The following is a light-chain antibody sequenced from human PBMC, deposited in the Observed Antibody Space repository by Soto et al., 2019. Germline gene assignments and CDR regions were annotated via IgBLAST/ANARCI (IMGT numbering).Light chain of an antibody. Sequence: QSLLPPPASVSGSPGQSITIPCTGTSSDIGGYDYVSWYQQHPGKVPKLMIFEVSNRPSGVSYRFSGSKSGNTASLTISGLQAEDEADYYCSSYTGSTTLYVFGPGT. CDR1: SSDIGGYDY. CDR3: SSYTGSTTLYV. V-gene: IGLV2-14*01. CDR2: EVS. J-gene: IGLJ1*01.